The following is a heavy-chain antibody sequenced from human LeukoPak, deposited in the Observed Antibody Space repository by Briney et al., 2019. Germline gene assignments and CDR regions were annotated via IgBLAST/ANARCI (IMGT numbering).Heavy chain of an antibody. CDR1: GYTFTSYG. CDR2: ISAYNGNT. V-gene: IGHV1-18*01. D-gene: IGHD4-17*01. Sequence: VASVKVSCKASGYTFTSYGISWARQAPGQGLEWMGWISAYNGNTNYAQKLQGRVTMTTDTSTSTAYMELRSLRSDDTAVYYCARAGGDGDYAYYYYYMDVWGKGTTVTVSS. CDR3: ARAGGDGDYAYYYYYMDV. J-gene: IGHJ6*03.